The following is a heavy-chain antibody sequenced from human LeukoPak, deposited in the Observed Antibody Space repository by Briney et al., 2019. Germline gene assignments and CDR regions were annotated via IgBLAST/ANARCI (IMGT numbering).Heavy chain of an antibody. V-gene: IGHV1-8*01. D-gene: IGHD1-26*01. CDR1: GYTFTSYD. CDR2: MNPNSGNT. Sequence: HWASVRVSCKASGYTFTSYDINWVRQATGQGLEWMGCMNPNSGNTGYAQKFQGRVTMTRNTSISTAYMELSSLTSEDTAVYYCARDRECGIVGATTRCNWFDPWGQGTLVTVSS. CDR3: ARDRECGIVGATTRCNWFDP. J-gene: IGHJ5*02.